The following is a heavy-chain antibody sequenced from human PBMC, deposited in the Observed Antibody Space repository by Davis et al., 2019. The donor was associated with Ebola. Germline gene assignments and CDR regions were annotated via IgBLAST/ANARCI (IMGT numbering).Heavy chain of an antibody. CDR3: AREGYCSSTSCSETNWFDP. Sequence: ASVKVSCKASGYTFTGYYMHWVRQAPGQGLEWMGWINPNSGGTNYAQKLQGRVTMTTDTSTSTAYMELRSLRSDDTAVYYCAREGYCSSTSCSETNWFDPWGQGTLVTVSS. V-gene: IGHV1-2*02. J-gene: IGHJ5*02. D-gene: IGHD2-2*01. CDR1: GYTFTGYY. CDR2: INPNSGGT.